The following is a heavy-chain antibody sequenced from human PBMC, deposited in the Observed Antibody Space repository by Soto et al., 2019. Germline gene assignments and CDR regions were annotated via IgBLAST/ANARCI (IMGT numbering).Heavy chain of an antibody. D-gene: IGHD6-13*01. J-gene: IGHJ3*02. V-gene: IGHV5-51*01. CDR1: GYSFTSYW. CDR3: ASQLLVGAAAGTLDAFDI. CDR2: IYPGDSDT. Sequence: GESLKISCKGSGYSFTSYWIGWVRQMPGKGLEWMGIIYPGDSDTRYSPSFQGQVTISADKSISTAYLQWSSLKAADTAMYYCASQLLVGAAAGTLDAFDIWGQGKTVTVSS.